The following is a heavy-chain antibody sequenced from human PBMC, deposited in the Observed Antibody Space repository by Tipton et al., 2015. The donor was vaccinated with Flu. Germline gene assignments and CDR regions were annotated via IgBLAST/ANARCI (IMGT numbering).Heavy chain of an antibody. D-gene: IGHD5-12*01. J-gene: IGHJ4*02. V-gene: IGHV3-15*05. Sequence: LRLSCAASGFTFRNAWMTWVRQAPGKGLEWVGRVKSRKDGGTTDYAAAVTDRFTISRDDSKDTVTLQMNSLKIEDTAVYYCTAGYGTSDCDFWGQGTLVTVSS. CDR2: VKSRKDGGTT. CDR3: TAGYGTSDCDF. CDR1: GFTFRNAW.